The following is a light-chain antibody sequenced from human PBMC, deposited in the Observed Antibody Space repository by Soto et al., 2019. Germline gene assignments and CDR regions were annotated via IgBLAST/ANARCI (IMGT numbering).Light chain of an antibody. CDR2: KAS. J-gene: IGKJ2*01. V-gene: IGKV1-5*03. CDR3: QDYNGHSRYT. Sequence: DIQMTQSPATLSASVGDRVTITCGASQSSSSWLAWYQQKPGKVPKLLIYKASSLESGVPSRFSGSGSGTQCTLTISILHPDDCATYYCQDYNGHSRYTFGQGTKLEI. CDR1: QSSSSW.